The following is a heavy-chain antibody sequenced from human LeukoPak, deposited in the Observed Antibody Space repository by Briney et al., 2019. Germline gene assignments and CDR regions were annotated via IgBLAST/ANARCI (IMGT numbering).Heavy chain of an antibody. CDR1: GGSISSYY. Sequence: SETLSLTCTVSGGSISSYYWSWIRQPPGKGLEWIGYIYYSGSTNYNPSLKSRVTISVDTSKNQFSLKLSSVTAADTAVYYCARGLRIWGYYMDVWGKGTTVTVSS. D-gene: IGHD2-15*01. V-gene: IGHV4-59*01. CDR2: IYYSGST. J-gene: IGHJ6*03. CDR3: ARGLRIWGYYMDV.